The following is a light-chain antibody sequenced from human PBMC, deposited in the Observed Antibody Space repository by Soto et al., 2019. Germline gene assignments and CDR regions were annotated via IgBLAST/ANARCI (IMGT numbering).Light chain of an antibody. V-gene: IGKV3-20*01. J-gene: IGKJ2*01. Sequence: EIVLTQSPGTLSLPPGERATLSCRASQSVSSSYLGWYQQKPGQAPRLLIYGASSRATGIPDRFSGSGSGTDFTLTISRLEPEDFAVYYCQQYGSSPRTFGQGTKLEIK. CDR3: QQYGSSPRT. CDR1: QSVSSSY. CDR2: GAS.